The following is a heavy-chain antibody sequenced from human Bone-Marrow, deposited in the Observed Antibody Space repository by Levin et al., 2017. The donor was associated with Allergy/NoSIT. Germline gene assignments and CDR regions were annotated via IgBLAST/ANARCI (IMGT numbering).Heavy chain of an antibody. CDR1: GFTFSSYG. D-gene: IGHD3-10*01. V-gene: IGHV3-33*01. CDR2: IWYDGSNK. CDR3: ATGYYYRSGSYYTPLNY. Sequence: GGSLRLSCAASGFTFSSYGMHWVRQAPGKGLEWVALIWYDGSNKYYADSVKGRFTISRDNSENTLYLQMKSLRAEDTAVYYCATGYYYRSGSYYTPLNYWGQGTLVTVSS. J-gene: IGHJ4*02.